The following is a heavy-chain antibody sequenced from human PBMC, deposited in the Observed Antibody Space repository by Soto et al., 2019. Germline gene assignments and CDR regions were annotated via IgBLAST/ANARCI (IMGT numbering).Heavy chain of an antibody. CDR2: IYYSGST. J-gene: IGHJ4*01. D-gene: IGHD4-17*01. CDR1: GGSISGYY. Sequence: SETLSLTCTVSGGSISGYYWSWIRQPPGKGLEWIGYIYYSGSTYYNPSLKSRVTISVDTSKNQFSLKLSSVTAADTAVYYCARERYGDYLFDYWGHGTLVTDSS. V-gene: IGHV4-59*06. CDR3: ARERYGDYLFDY.